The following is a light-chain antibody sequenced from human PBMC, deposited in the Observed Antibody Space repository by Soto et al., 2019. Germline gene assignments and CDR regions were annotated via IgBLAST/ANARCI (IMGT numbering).Light chain of an antibody. V-gene: IGLV3-1*01. J-gene: IGLJ1*01. Sequence: SYELTQPPSVSVSPGQTASITCSGDKLGDKYACWYQQKPGQSPVLVIYQDSKRPSGIPERFSGSNSGNTATLTISGTQAMDEADYYCQAWDSSRYVLGTGTKLTVL. CDR3: QAWDSSRYV. CDR1: KLGDKY. CDR2: QDS.